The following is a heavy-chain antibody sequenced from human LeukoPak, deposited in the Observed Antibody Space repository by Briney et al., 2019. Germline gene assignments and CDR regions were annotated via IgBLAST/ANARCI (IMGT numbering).Heavy chain of an antibody. CDR1: GFTFSDYY. J-gene: IGHJ6*02. CDR2: ISSSGSTI. V-gene: IGHV3-11*01. CDR3: ARGPHYDFWSGYYGYYYGMDV. Sequence: GGSLRLSCAASGFTFSDYYMSWIRQAPGKGLEWVSYISSSGSTIYYADSVKGRFTISRDNAKNSLYLQMNSLRAEDTAAYYCARGPHYDFWSGYYGYYYGMDVWGQGTTVTVSS. D-gene: IGHD3-3*01.